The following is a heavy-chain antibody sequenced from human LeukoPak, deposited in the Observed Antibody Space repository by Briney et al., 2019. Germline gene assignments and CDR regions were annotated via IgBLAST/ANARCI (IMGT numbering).Heavy chain of an antibody. CDR2: INHSGST. V-gene: IGHV4-34*01. J-gene: IGHJ5*02. CDR3: ARSGDILTGYRPNNWFDP. D-gene: IGHD3-9*01. CDR1: GGSFSGYY. Sequence: SETLSLTCAVYGGSFSGYYWSWIRQPPGKGLEWIGEINHSGSTNYNPSLKSRVTISVDTSKNQFSLKLSSVTAADTAVYYSARSGDILTGYRPNNWFDPWGQGTLVTVSS.